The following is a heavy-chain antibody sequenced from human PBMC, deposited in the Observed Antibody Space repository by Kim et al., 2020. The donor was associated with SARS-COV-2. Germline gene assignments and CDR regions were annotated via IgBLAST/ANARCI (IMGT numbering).Heavy chain of an antibody. V-gene: IGHV3-7*03. J-gene: IGHJ4*02. D-gene: IGHD6-13*01. CDR3: VDCGSSWGFDH. CDR1: GFTFSNYW. Sequence: GGSLRLSCAASGFTFSNYWMSWVRQAPGKGLEWVANIKEDGSEKYYVDAVKGRFTIYRDNAKNSLYLQMNSLRAEDTAVYYCVDCGSSWGFDHWGRGTLVTVSS. CDR2: IKEDGSEK.